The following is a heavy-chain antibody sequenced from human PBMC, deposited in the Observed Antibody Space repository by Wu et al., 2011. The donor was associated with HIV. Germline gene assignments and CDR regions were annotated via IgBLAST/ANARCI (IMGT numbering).Heavy chain of an antibody. CDR3: ARVVVAATDYYYYMDV. D-gene: IGHD2-15*01. Sequence: QALLGQSGVEVKTPGASVKVSCKASGFTFTSFGISWVRQAPGQGLEWMGWIGVNNGDTDYAQKFQGRVTLTTDIYTTTAYMELSRLRSDDTAVYYCARVVVAATDYYYYMDVWGKGTTITVSS. CDR1: GFTFTSFG. J-gene: IGHJ6*03. V-gene: IGHV1-18*01. CDR2: IGVNNGDT.